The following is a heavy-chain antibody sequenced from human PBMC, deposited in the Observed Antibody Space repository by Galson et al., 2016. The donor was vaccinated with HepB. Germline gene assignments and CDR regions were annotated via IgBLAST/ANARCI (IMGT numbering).Heavy chain of an antibody. CDR2: ISGSGGST. J-gene: IGHJ3*02. CDR1: GFTGFTFSSYD. V-gene: IGHV3-23*01. CDR3: AKDLSYNEHAFDI. D-gene: IGHD5-24*01. Sequence: SLRLSCAASGFTGFTFSSYDMNWVRQAPGKGLEWVSYISGSGGSTHYADSVKGRFTISRDNSKNKLFLQMNSLRAEDTAVFYCAKDLSYNEHAFDIWGQGTMVSVSS.